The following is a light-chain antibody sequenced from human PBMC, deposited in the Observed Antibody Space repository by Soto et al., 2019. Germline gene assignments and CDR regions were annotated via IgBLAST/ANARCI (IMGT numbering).Light chain of an antibody. CDR3: QQRTNWPRSFT. V-gene: IGKV3-11*01. CDR2: DTS. Sequence: EIVLTQSPATLSLSPGERATLSCRASQSVSSYLAWYQQKPGQAPRLHIYDTSKRATGIPARFSGSGSGTDFTLTISSLEPEDFAVYYCQQRTNWPRSFTFGPGTKVDIK. CDR1: QSVSSY. J-gene: IGKJ3*01.